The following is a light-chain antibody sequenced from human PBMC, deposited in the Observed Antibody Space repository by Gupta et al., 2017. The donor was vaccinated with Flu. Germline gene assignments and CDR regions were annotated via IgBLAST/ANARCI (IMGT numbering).Light chain of an antibody. CDR3: QQYGSSRPWT. Sequence: RATLSCRARQSFSSNYLVWYQQKPGQAPRLLIYDGAKRATGNPDRFSGSGAWTDFTLTISRLEPDDFAVYFCQQYGSSRPWTFGPGTKVE. CDR1: QSFSSNY. V-gene: IGKV3-20*01. CDR2: DGA. J-gene: IGKJ1*01.